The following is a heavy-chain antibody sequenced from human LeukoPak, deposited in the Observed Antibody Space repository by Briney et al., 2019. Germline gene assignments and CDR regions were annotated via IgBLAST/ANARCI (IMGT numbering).Heavy chain of an antibody. D-gene: IGHD6-13*01. CDR2: ISFDGSNN. CDR3: AKDPGRGAAGVDY. CDR1: GFTFSSYG. Sequence: PGGSLRLSCAASGFTFSSYGMHWVRQAPGKGLEWVAVISFDGSNNYYADSVKGRFTISRDNSKDTLYLQMNSLRAEDTAVYYCAKDPGRGAAGVDYWGQGTLVTVSS. J-gene: IGHJ4*02. V-gene: IGHV3-30*18.